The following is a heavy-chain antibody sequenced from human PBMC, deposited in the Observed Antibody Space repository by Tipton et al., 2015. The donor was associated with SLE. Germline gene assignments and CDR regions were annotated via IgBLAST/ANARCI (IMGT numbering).Heavy chain of an antibody. J-gene: IGHJ4*02. D-gene: IGHD1-26*01. CDR3: ARDRSFQGLY. CDR2: ISYDGSNK. V-gene: IGHV3-30-3*01. CDR1: GFTFSSYA. Sequence: SLRLSCAASGFTFSSYAMHWVRQAPGKGLEWVAVISYDGSNKYYADSVKGRFTISRDNSKNTLYLQMNSLRAEDTAVYYCARDRSFQGLYWGQGTLVTVSS.